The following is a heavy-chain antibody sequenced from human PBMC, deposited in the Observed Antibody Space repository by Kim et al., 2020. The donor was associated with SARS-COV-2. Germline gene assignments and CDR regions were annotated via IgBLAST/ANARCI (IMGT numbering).Heavy chain of an antibody. J-gene: IGHJ4*02. D-gene: IGHD2-2*01. Sequence: SETLSLTCAVYGGSFSGYYWSWIRQPPGKGLEWIGEINHSGSTNYNPSLKSRVTISVDTSKNQFSLKLSSVTAADTAVYYCARGRRCSSTSCYAGGIDYWGQGTLVTVSS. V-gene: IGHV4-34*01. CDR3: ARGRRCSSTSCYAGGIDY. CDR2: INHSGST. CDR1: GGSFSGYY.